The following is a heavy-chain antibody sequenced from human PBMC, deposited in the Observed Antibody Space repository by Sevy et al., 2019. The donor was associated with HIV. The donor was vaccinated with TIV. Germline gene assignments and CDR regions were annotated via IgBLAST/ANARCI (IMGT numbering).Heavy chain of an antibody. CDR3: ARDTGGIGLDV. D-gene: IGHD6-13*01. V-gene: IGHV3-7*01. J-gene: IGHJ6*02. Sequence: GGSLRLSCAASGFTFSSHWMSWVRQAQGKGREGGANKNQDESQKYYVDSVKGRFTISRDNAKKSLSLQMNSLRAEDTAVYYCARDTGGIGLDVWGQGTTVTVSS. CDR1: GFTFSSHW. CDR2: KNQDESQK.